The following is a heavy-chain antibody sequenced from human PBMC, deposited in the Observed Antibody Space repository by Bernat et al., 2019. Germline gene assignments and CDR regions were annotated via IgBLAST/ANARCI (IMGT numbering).Heavy chain of an antibody. J-gene: IGHJ6*02. Sequence: EVQLVESGGGLVQPGGSLRLSCAASGFTFSSYWMHWVRQAPGKGLVWVSRINSDGSSTSYADSVKGRFIISRDNAKNTLYLQMNSLRAEDTAVYYCARSDFSSSWTNYYYYGMDVWGQGTTVTVSS. CDR1: GFTFSSYW. CDR2: INSDGSST. V-gene: IGHV3-74*01. CDR3: ARSDFSSSWTNYYYYGMDV. D-gene: IGHD6-13*01.